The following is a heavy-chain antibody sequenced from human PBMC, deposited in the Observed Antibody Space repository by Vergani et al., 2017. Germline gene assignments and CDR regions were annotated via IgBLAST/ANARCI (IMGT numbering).Heavy chain of an antibody. CDR1: GFTFSSYE. CDR3: ASNSGFGVVSYFDY. Sequence: EVQLVESGGGLVQPGGSLRLSCAASGFTFSSYEMNWVRQAPGKGLEWVSYISSSGSTIYYADSVKGRVTISRDNAKNSLYLQMNSLRAEDTAVYYCASNSGFGVVSYFDYWGQGTLVTVSS. D-gene: IGHD3-3*01. CDR2: ISSSGSTI. V-gene: IGHV3-48*03. J-gene: IGHJ4*02.